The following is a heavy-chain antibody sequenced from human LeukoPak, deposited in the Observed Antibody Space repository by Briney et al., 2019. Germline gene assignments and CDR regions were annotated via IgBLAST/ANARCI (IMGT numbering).Heavy chain of an antibody. V-gene: IGHV3-30*04. Sequence: GGSLRLSCAASGFTFSNYMMHWGRQAPGKGLEWVAVISYDGSNKYYADSVKGRFTISRDNSKNTLYLQMNGLRAEDTAVYYCARESGMDVWGQGTTVTVSS. J-gene: IGHJ6*02. CDR1: GFTFSNYM. CDR3: ARESGMDV. CDR2: ISYDGSNK.